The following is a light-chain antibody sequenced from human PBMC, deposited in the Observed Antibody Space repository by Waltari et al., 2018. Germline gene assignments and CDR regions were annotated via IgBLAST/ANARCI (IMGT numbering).Light chain of an antibody. J-gene: IGLJ2*01. CDR3: SSYRGTTALEI. CDR1: TRDIGGYKY. V-gene: IGLV2-14*01. CDR2: EVT. Sequence: QSDLTQPASGSGSPGQSLPISGPGTTRDIGGYKYVSWYQHHPGKAPKLIIYEVTNRPSGVSDRFSGSKSGNTASLTITGLQVEDEADYYCSSYRGTTALEIFGGGTKLTVL.